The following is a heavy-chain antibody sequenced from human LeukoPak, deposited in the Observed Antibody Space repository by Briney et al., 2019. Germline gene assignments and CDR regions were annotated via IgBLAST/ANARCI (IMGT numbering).Heavy chain of an antibody. V-gene: IGHV4-59*01. J-gene: IGHJ4*02. Sequence: SETLSLTCTVSGGSISSYYWSWIRQPPGKGLEWIGYIYYSGSTNYNPSLKSRVTISVDTSKNQFSLKLSSVTAADTAVYYCARDGGGRSSWTFDYWGQGTLVTVSS. CDR1: GGSISSYY. CDR3: ARDGGGRSSWTFDY. CDR2: IYYSGST. D-gene: IGHD6-13*01.